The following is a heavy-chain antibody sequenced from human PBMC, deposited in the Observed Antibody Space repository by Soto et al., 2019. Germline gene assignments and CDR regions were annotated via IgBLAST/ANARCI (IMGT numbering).Heavy chain of an antibody. Sequence: ASVKVSCKASGYTFTSYAMHWVRQAPGQRLEWMGWINTDNGNTKYSQKFQGRVTLTTDTSPTTAYLELRSLRADDTAVYYCASDVVGYCSRTSCPLDFWGQGTQVTVSS. D-gene: IGHD2-2*01. J-gene: IGHJ4*02. V-gene: IGHV1-3*04. CDR1: GYTFTSYA. CDR3: ASDVVGYCSRTSCPLDF. CDR2: INTDNGNT.